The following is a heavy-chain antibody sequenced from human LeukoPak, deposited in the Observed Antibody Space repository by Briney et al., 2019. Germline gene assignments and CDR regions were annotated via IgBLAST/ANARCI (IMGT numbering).Heavy chain of an antibody. CDR1: GGTFSSYA. CDR3: ASRGGGVVPAAPYYFDY. J-gene: IGHJ4*02. D-gene: IGHD2-2*01. Sequence: ASVKVSCTASGGTFSSYAISWVRQAPGQGLEWMGGIIPIFGTASYAQKFQGRVTITADKSTSTAYMELSSLRSEDTAVYYCASRGGGVVPAAPYYFDYWGQGTLVTVSS. CDR2: IIPIFGTA. V-gene: IGHV1-69*06.